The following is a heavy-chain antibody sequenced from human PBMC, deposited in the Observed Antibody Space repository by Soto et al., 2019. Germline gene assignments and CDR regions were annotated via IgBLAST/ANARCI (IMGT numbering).Heavy chain of an antibody. V-gene: IGHV1-69*04. CDR2: IIPILGIA. D-gene: IGHD4-4*01. CDR3: ARDLTTTYYYYMDV. J-gene: IGHJ6*03. Sequence: SVKVSCKASGGTFSSYTISWLRQAPGQGLEWMGRIIPILGIANYTQKFQGRVTITADKSTSTAYMELSSLRSEDTAVYYCARDLTTTYYYYMDVWGKGTTVTVSS. CDR1: GGTFSSYT.